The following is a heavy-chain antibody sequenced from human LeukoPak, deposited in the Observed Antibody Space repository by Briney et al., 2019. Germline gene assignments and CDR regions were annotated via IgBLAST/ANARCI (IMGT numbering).Heavy chain of an antibody. CDR2: ISCTGST. D-gene: IGHD4-17*01. V-gene: IGHV4-59*12. CDR1: GFTFSTFA. J-gene: IGHJ4*02. Sequence: GSLRLSCAASGFTFSTFAMHWIRQPPGKGLEWIGTISCTGSTDYNPSLQSRVTISVDTSKNQFSLKLSSVTAADTAVYYCSSDYDFDSWGQGTLVTVSS. CDR3: SSDYDFDS.